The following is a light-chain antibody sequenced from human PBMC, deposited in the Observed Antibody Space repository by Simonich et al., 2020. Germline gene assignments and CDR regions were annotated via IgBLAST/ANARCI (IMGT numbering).Light chain of an antibody. CDR2: EVS. J-gene: IGKJ1*01. V-gene: IGKV2D-29*02. Sequence: DIVMTQTPLSLSVTPGQTASISCKSSQSLLHSDGKTYLYWYLQKPGQSPQHLIYEVSHRFSGVPDRFSGSGSGTDFTLKISRVEAEDVGVYYCMQSIQLPRTFGQGTKVEIK. CDR3: MQSIQLPRT. CDR1: QSLLHSDGKTY.